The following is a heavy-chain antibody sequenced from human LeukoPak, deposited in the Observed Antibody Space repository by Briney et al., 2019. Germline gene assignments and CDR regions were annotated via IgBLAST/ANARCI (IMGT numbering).Heavy chain of an antibody. CDR2: INPNSGGK. D-gene: IGHD2-2*01. V-gene: IGHV1-2*02. CDR3: AGGRHYCSSTSCYGGNLDDAFDI. Sequence: ASVKVSCKASGYTFTGYYMHWVRQAPGQGLEWLGWINPNSGGKNYAQKFQDRVTMTRHTSISTAYMALSKLRSDDTAVYYCAGGRHYCSSTSCYGGNLDDAFDIWGQGTMVTVSS. CDR1: GYTFTGYY. J-gene: IGHJ3*02.